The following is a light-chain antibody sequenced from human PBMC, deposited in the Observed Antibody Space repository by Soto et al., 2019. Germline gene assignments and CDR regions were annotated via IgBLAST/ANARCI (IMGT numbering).Light chain of an antibody. CDR3: QQYSSHSGT. Sequence: DIQMTQSPSTLSASVGDRVIITCRASQSIDTWLAWYQHKPGRAPEVLISDATSLERGVPSRFSGSGSGTEFSLTISILQPDDFATYYCQQYSSHSGTFGQGTKLEVK. J-gene: IGKJ2*01. V-gene: IGKV1-5*01. CDR2: DAT. CDR1: QSIDTW.